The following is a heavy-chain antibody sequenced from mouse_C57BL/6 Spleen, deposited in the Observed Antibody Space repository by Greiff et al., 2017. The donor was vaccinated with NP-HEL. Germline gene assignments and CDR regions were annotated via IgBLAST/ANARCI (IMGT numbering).Heavy chain of an antibody. V-gene: IGHV1-80*01. CDR1: GYAFSSYW. CDR2: IYPGDGDT. J-gene: IGHJ2*01. CDR3: ARNERNYYGSTLDY. Sequence: QVQLQQSGAELVKPGASVKISCKASGYAFSSYWMNWVKQRPGKGLEWIGQIYPGDGDTNYNGKFKGKATLTADKSSSTAYMQLSSLTSEDSAVYFCARNERNYYGSTLDYWGQGTTLTVSS. D-gene: IGHD1-1*01.